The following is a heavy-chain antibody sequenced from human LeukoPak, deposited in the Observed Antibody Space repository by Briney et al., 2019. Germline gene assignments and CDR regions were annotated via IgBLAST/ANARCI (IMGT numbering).Heavy chain of an antibody. CDR3: AKEYYDFWSGSDSHFDY. J-gene: IGHJ4*02. Sequence: GGSLRLSCAASGFAFSSYAMSWVRQAPGKGLEWVSAISGSGGRTYYADSVKGRFTISRDNSKNTLYLQMNSLRAEDTAVYYCAKEYYDFWSGSDSHFDYWGQGTLVTVSS. D-gene: IGHD3-3*01. CDR2: ISGSGGRT. V-gene: IGHV3-23*01. CDR1: GFAFSSYA.